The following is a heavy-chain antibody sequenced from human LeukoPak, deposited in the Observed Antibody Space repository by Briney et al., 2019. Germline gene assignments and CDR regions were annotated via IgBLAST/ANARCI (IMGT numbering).Heavy chain of an antibody. CDR3: ARDVLAHYYDSSGYPDY. Sequence: SETLSLTCTVSGGSISSYYWSWIRQPAGKGLEWIGRIYTSGSTNYNPSLESRVTMSVDTSKNQFSLKLSSVTAADTAVYYCARDVLAHYYDSSGYPDYWGQGTLVTVSS. D-gene: IGHD3-22*01. V-gene: IGHV4-4*07. J-gene: IGHJ4*02. CDR2: IYTSGST. CDR1: GGSISSYY.